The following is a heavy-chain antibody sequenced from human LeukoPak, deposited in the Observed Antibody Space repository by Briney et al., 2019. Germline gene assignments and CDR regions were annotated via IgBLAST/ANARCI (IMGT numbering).Heavy chain of an antibody. V-gene: IGHV1-18*01. CDR2: ISAYNGNT. Sequence: ASVKVSCKASGYTFTSYGISWVRQAPGQGLEWMGWISAYNGNTNYAQKLQGRVTMTTDTSTSTAYMELRSLRSDDTAVYYCARVQIVLRYFDWLPSYFDYWGQGTLVTVST. CDR3: ARVQIVLRYFDWLPSYFDY. J-gene: IGHJ4*02. CDR1: GYTFTSYG. D-gene: IGHD3-9*01.